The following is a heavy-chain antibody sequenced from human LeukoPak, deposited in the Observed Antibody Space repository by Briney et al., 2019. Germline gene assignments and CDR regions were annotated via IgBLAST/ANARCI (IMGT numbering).Heavy chain of an antibody. CDR2: ISGSGGST. D-gene: IGHD3-9*01. CDR1: GFTFSSYA. V-gene: IGHV3-23*01. J-gene: IGHJ4*02. Sequence: GGSLRLSCAASGFTFSSYAMSWVRQAPGKGLEWVSAISGSGGSTYYADSVKGRFTISRDNSKNTLYLQMNSLRAEDTAVYYCAKGPFYDILTGYYPGYWGQGTLVTVSS. CDR3: AKGPFYDILTGYYPGY.